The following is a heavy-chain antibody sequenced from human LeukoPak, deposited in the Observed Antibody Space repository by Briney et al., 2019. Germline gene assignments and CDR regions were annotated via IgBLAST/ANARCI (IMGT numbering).Heavy chain of an antibody. Sequence: SLRLSCAASGFTFDDYAMHWVRQAPGKGLEWVSGISWNSGSIGYADSVKGRFTISRDNAKNSLYLQMNSLRAEDTALYYCAKDIRRRPTRTYYYYYGMDVWGQGTTVTVSS. CDR3: AKDIRRRPTRTYYYYYGMDV. CDR2: ISWNSGSI. D-gene: IGHD3-10*01. CDR1: GFTFDDYA. J-gene: IGHJ6*02. V-gene: IGHV3-9*01.